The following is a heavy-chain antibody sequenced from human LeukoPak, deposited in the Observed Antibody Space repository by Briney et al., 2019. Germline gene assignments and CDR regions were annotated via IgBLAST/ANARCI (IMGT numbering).Heavy chain of an antibody. Sequence: GGSLRLSCAASGFTFSSYWMSWVRQAPGKGLEWVANIKQDGSEKYYVDSVKGRFTISRDNAKNSLYLQMNSLRAEDTAVYYCARDANTALVVKVFDIWAKGTMVTVSS. CDR3: ARDANTALVVKVFDI. CDR1: GFTFSSYW. J-gene: IGHJ3*02. V-gene: IGHV3-7*01. CDR2: IKQDGSEK. D-gene: IGHD5-18*01.